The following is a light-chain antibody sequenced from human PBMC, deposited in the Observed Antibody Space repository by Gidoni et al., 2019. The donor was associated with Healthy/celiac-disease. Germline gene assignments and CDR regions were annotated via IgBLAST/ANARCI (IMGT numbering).Light chain of an antibody. CDR3: QQRSNWPPKT. CDR1: QSVSSY. Sequence: EIVLTQSPATLSLSPGERATLSCRASQSVSSYLAWYQQKPGQAPRLLIYDASNRATGIPARFSGSGSGTDFTFTISSLEPEDFAVYYCQQRSNWPPKTFGGGTKVEIK. CDR2: DAS. V-gene: IGKV3-11*01. J-gene: IGKJ4*01.